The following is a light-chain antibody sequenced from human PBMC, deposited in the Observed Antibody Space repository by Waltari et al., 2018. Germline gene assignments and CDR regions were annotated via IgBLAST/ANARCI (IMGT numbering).Light chain of an antibody. J-gene: IGKJ1*01. V-gene: IGKV3-20*01. CDR2: GAS. CDR3: QHYVSLPGT. Sequence: EIVLTQSPGTLSLSPGERATLSCRVSQSVTRSLAWYQQKPGQAPRLLIYGASSRATGIPDRFSGGGSGTDVSLTMSRLEPEDFAMYECQHYVSLPGTFGQGTKVEIK. CDR1: QSVTRS.